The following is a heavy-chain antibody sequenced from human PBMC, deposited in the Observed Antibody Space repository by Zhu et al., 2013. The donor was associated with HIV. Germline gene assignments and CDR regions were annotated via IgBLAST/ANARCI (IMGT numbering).Heavy chain of an antibody. CDR1: GYTFTSYG. Sequence: QIHLVQSGGEVKKPGASVKVSCKASGYTFTSYGISWVRQAPGQGLEWMGWISVYNGNTNYAQKLQGRVTMTTDTSTSTAYMEVRSLRSEDTAVYYCARVSGYYDAFDIWGQGTTVTVSS. D-gene: IGHD3-22*01. V-gene: IGHV1-18*01. CDR2: ISVYNGNT. J-gene: IGHJ3*02. CDR3: ARVSGYYDAFDI.